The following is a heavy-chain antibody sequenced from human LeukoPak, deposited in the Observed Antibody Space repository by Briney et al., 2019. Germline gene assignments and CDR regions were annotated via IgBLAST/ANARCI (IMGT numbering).Heavy chain of an antibody. V-gene: IGHV4-59*01. J-gene: IGHJ4*02. D-gene: IGHD1-14*01. CDR2: IYYSGST. CDR3: ARWPDLDY. Sequence: PSETLSLTCTVSGGSINSYYWSWIRQPPGKGLEWIEYIYYSGSTNYNPSLKSRVTISVDTSKNQFSLKLSSVTAADTAVYYCARWPDLDYWGQGTLVTVSS. CDR1: GGSINSYY.